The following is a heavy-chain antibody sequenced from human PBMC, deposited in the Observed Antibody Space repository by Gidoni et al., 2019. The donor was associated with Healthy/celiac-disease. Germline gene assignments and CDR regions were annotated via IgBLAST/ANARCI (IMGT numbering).Heavy chain of an antibody. Sequence: QVQLQQWGAGLLKPSETLSLTCAVSGGSFSGYYWSWIRQPPGKGLEWIGEINHSGSTNYNPSLKSRVTISVDTSKNQFSLKLSSVTAADTAVYYCARWGGIAARPYYYYYGMDVWGQGTTVTVSS. V-gene: IGHV4-34*01. J-gene: IGHJ6*02. CDR1: GGSFSGYY. D-gene: IGHD6-6*01. CDR2: INHSGST. CDR3: ARWGGIAARPYYYYYGMDV.